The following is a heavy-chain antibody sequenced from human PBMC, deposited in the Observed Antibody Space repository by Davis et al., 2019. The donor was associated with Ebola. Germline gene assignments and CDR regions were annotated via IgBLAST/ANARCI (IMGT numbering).Heavy chain of an antibody. CDR1: GYTFTSYY. CDR3: ARDTLLEWPFYYGMDV. D-gene: IGHD3-3*01. CDR2: INPSGGST. J-gene: IGHJ6*02. V-gene: IGHV1-46*01. Sequence: ASVKVSCKASGYTFTSYYMHWVRQAPGQGLEWMGIINPSGGSTSYAQKFQGRVTMTRDTSTSTVYMELSSLRSEDTAVYYCARDTLLEWPFYYGMDVWGQGTTVTVSS.